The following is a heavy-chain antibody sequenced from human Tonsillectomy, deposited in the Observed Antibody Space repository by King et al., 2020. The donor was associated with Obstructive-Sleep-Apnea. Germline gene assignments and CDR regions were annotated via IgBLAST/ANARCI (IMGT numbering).Heavy chain of an antibody. CDR3: ARAIGGGVVGATSGFDY. J-gene: IGHJ4*02. CDR2: IYHSGST. V-gene: IGHV4-38-2*02. CDR1: GYSISSGYY. D-gene: IGHD1-26*01. Sequence: VQLQESGPGLVKPSETLSLTCTVSGYSISSGYYWGWIRQPRGKGLEWIGSIYHSGSTYYNPSLKSRVTISVDTSKNQFSLKLSSVTAADTAVYYCARAIGGGVVGATSGFDYWGQGTLVTVSS.